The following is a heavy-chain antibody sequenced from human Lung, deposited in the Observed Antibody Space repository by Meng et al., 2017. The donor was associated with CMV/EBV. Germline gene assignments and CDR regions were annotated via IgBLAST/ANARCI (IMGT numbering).Heavy chain of an antibody. Sequence: ASVXVSXKASGYTFTSYYMHWVRQAPGQGLEWMGIINPSGGSTSYAQKFQGRVTMTRDTSTSTVYMELSSLRSEDTAVYYCARGGGGYNYGYQGDYWGQGTLVTVSS. J-gene: IGHJ4*02. CDR1: GYTFTSYY. CDR2: INPSGGST. D-gene: IGHD5-18*01. CDR3: ARGGGGYNYGYQGDY. V-gene: IGHV1-46*01.